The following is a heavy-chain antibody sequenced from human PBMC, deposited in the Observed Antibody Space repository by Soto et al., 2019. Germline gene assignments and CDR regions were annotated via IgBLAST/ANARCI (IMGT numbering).Heavy chain of an antibody. D-gene: IGHD2-2*01. CDR2: ISGGGTST. V-gene: IGHV3-23*01. J-gene: IGHJ6*02. CDR3: AKERFVYDFGIVPAATLIGMAV. Sequence: ETLSLTCAVYGGSFSGYYWSWIRQPPGKGLEWVSVISGGGTSTYYADSVKGRFTVSRDNSKNTMYLQMNRLSAEDTGVYYCAKERFVYDFGIVPAATLIGMAVWGQGTTVTVSS. CDR1: GGSFSGYY.